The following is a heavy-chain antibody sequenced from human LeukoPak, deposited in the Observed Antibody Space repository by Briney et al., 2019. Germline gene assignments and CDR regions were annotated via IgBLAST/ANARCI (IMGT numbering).Heavy chain of an antibody. J-gene: IGHJ4*02. CDR1: GFIFSNYG. Sequence: GGSLRLSCVASGFIFSNYGMHWVRQAPGKGLEWVAFIRYDGTNKYYADSVKGRFTVSRDNSKNTLYLQMNSLRPDDTAVYYCETGYNYGIDSYYFDYWGQGTLVTVSS. CDR3: ETGYNYGIDSYYFDY. CDR2: IRYDGTNK. D-gene: IGHD5-18*01. V-gene: IGHV3-30*02.